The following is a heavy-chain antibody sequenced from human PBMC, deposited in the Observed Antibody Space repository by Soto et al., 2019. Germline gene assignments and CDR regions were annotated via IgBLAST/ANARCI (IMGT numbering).Heavy chain of an antibody. D-gene: IGHD4-17*01. V-gene: IGHV1-46*03. CDR1: GYTFTSYY. CDR3: ARGGGGDYKYYYYYYMDV. J-gene: IGHJ6*03. Sequence: GASVKVSCKASGYTFTSYYMHWVRQAPGQGLEWMGIINPSGGSTSYAQKFQGRVTMTRDTSTSTVYIELSSLRSEDTAVYYCARGGGGDYKYYYYYYMDVWGKGTTVTVSS. CDR2: INPSGGST.